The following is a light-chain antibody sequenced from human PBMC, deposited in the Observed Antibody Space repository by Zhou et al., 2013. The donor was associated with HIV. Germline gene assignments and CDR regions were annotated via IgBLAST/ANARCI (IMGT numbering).Light chain of an antibody. CDR3: QQRSDWPPMYT. CDR1: QSVSSY. J-gene: IGKJ2*01. Sequence: EILMTQSPATLSVSPGERATLSCRASQSVSSYLAWYQQKPGQAPRLLIYDASNRATGIPARFSGSGSGTDFTLAISSLEPDDFAFYYCQQRSDWPPMYTFGQGTKLEIK. V-gene: IGKV3-11*01. CDR2: DAS.